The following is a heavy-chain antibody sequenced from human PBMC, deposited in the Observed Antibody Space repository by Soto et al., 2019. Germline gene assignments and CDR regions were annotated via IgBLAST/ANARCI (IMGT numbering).Heavy chain of an antibody. CDR3: VKGSGTTPLYNWLDT. CDR1: GFTFSNFA. D-gene: IGHD1-7*01. J-gene: IGHJ5*02. CDR2: ISSNGENT. Sequence: GGSLRLSCSVSGFTFSNFAMHWVRQAPGKGLEHVSAISSNGENTYYADSVKGRFTISRDNSKNTLYLQMSSLRSEDTAVYYCVKGSGTTPLYNWLDTWGQGTLVTVSS. V-gene: IGHV3-64D*06.